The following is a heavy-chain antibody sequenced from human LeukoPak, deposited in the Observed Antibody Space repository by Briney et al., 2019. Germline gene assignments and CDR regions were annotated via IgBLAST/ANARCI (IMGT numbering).Heavy chain of an antibody. CDR3: ARHFGLDIVVVVAAIPHSDWFDP. J-gene: IGHJ5*02. CDR1: GGSFSGYY. V-gene: IGHV4-34*01. D-gene: IGHD2-15*01. CDR2: INHSGST. Sequence: SETLSLTCAVYGGSFSGYYWSWIRQPPGKGLEWIGEINHSGSTNYNPSLKSRVTISVDTSKNQFSLKLSSVTAADTAVYYCARHFGLDIVVVVAAIPHSDWFDPWGQGTLVTVSS.